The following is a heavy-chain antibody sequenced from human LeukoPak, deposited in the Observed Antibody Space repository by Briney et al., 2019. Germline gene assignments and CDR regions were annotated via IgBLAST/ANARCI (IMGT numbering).Heavy chain of an antibody. J-gene: IGHJ4*02. CDR2: IYHGGST. CDR3: ARDLFHPYGDYAYLDY. Sequence: PSETLSLTCTVSGYSISSGYYWGWIRQPPGKGLEWIGSIYHGGSTYYNPSLKSRVTISVDTSKDQFSLKLSSVTAADTAVYYCARDLFHPYGDYAYLDYWGQGTLVTVSS. CDR1: GYSISSGYY. V-gene: IGHV4-38-2*02. D-gene: IGHD4-17*01.